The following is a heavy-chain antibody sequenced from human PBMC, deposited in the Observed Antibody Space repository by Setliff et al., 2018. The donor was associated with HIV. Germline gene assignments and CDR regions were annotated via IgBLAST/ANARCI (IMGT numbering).Heavy chain of an antibody. CDR1: GYTLTGYY. J-gene: IGHJ4*02. V-gene: IGHV1-2*02. CDR2: INPHSGNT. D-gene: IGHD1-26*01. CDR3: ALASIVSTARWNH. Sequence: GASVKVSCKASGYTLTGYYMHWVRLAPGLGLEWMGWINPHSGNTDFAQRFQGRVTMTRDTSISTAYMDLSSLASDDTAVYYCALASIVSTARWNHWGRGTTVTVS.